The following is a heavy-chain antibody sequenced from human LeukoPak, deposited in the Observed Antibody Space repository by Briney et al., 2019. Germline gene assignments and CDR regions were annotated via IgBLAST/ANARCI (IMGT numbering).Heavy chain of an antibody. CDR2: ISYDGSNK. J-gene: IGHJ6*02. V-gene: IGHV3-30*18. Sequence: GGSLRLSCAASGFTFSSYGMHWVRQAPGKGLEWVAVISYDGSNKYYADSVKGRFTIPRDNSKSTLYLQMNSLRAEDTAVYYCAKDHRHCSGGSCYSSPHYYYYGMDVWGQGTTVTVSS. D-gene: IGHD2-15*01. CDR1: GFTFSSYG. CDR3: AKDHRHCSGGSCYSSPHYYYYGMDV.